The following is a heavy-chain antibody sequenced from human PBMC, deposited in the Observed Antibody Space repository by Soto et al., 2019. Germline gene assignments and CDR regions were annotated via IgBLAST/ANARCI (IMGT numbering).Heavy chain of an antibody. J-gene: IGHJ4*02. D-gene: IGHD5-18*01. CDR1: GGSISGSNW. V-gene: IGHV4-4*02. CDR3: ARAKSPQPGYFDY. Sequence: SETLSLTCAVSGGSISGSNWWSWVRQPPGKGLEWIGEIYHSGSTNYNPSLKSRVTISVDKSKNQFSLKLSSVTAADTAVYYCARAKSPQPGYFDYWGQGTLVTVSS. CDR2: IYHSGST.